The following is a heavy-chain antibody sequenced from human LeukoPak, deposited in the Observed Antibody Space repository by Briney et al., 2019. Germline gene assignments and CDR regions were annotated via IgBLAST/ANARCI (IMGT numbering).Heavy chain of an antibody. CDR1: GGTFSSYA. D-gene: IGHD2-21*01. CDR2: IIPILGIA. Sequence: ASVKVSCKASGGTFSSYAISWVRQAPGQGLEWMGRIIPILGIANYAQKFQGRVTITTDESTSTAYMELSSLRSEDTAVYYCARGRVIGDLLAGGAFDIWGQGTMVTVSS. J-gene: IGHJ3*02. CDR3: ARGRVIGDLLAGGAFDI. V-gene: IGHV1-69*04.